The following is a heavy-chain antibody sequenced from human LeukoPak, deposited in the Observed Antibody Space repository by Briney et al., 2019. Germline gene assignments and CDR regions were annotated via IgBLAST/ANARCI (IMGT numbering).Heavy chain of an antibody. J-gene: IGHJ4*02. Sequence: SETLSLTCTVSGVSISSYYWSWIRQPPGKGLEWIGYIYYSGSTNYNPSLKSRVTISVDTSKNQFSLKLSSVTAADTAVYYCARAYSSSAPLIYWGQGTLVTVSS. V-gene: IGHV4-59*01. D-gene: IGHD6-6*01. CDR1: GVSISSYY. CDR2: IYYSGST. CDR3: ARAYSSSAPLIY.